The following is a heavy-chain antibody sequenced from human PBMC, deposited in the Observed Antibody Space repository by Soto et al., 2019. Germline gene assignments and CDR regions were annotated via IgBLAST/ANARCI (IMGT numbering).Heavy chain of an antibody. D-gene: IGHD6-19*01. J-gene: IGHJ5*02. Sequence: GGSLRLSCAASGFTFSNAWMSWVRQAPGKGLEWVGRIKSKTDGGTTDYAAPVKGRFTISRDDSKNTLYLQMNSLKTEDTAVYYCTTDSHNQWLVPNWFDPWGQGTLVTVSS. CDR2: IKSKTDGGTT. V-gene: IGHV3-15*01. CDR3: TTDSHNQWLVPNWFDP. CDR1: GFTFSNAW.